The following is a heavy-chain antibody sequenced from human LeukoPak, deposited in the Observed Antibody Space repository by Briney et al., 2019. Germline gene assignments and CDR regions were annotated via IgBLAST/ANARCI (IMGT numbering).Heavy chain of an antibody. D-gene: IGHD4-17*01. J-gene: IGHJ4*02. CDR2: ISSSGSTI. CDR1: GFTFSSYE. CDR3: ARGGDYGSYYFDY. Sequence: GGSLRLSCAASGFTFSSYEMNWVRQAPGKGLEWVSYISSSGSTIYYADSVKGRFTISRDNAKNSLYLQMNSLRAEDTAVYYCARGGDYGSYYFDYWSQGTLVTVSS. V-gene: IGHV3-48*03.